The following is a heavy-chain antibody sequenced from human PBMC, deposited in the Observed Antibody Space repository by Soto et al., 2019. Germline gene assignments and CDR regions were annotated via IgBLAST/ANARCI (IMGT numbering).Heavy chain of an antibody. V-gene: IGHV1-24*01. J-gene: IGHJ6*02. CDR1: GHTLTEFS. CDR3: ARDLFPTVTTIYSYGMEV. Sequence: ASVKVSCKISGHTLTEFSIHLFRHDPGKWLEWMGGFDPEGGEAIYAQKWHGRVTVTEDTVTDTAYMELRSLRSDDTAVYYCARDLFPTVTTIYSYGMEVWGQGTTVTVSS. CDR2: FDPEGGEA. D-gene: IGHD4-17*01.